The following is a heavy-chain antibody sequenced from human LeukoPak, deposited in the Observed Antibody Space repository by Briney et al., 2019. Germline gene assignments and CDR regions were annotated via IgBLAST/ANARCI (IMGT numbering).Heavy chain of an antibody. CDR2: INNDGSDA. J-gene: IGHJ4*02. CDR1: GFTFRRHW. CDR3: AKDLTVSTHNFVS. Sequence: GGSLRLSCAVSGFTFRRHWMHWVRQGPGKGLVWVSRINNDGSDATYADSVKGRFTTSRDNAKSTLFLQMNSLRAEDTAVYYCAKDLTVSTHNFVSWGQGTLVTVSS. D-gene: IGHD2/OR15-2a*01. V-gene: IGHV3-74*01.